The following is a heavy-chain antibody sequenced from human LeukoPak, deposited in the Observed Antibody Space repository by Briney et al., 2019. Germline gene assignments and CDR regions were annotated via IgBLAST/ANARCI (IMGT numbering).Heavy chain of an antibody. Sequence: ASVKVSCKASGYTFTGYYMHWVRQAPGQGLEWMGWINPNSGGTNYAQKFQGRVTMTRDTSISTAYMELSRLRSDDTAVYYCAGEYYGGNSYLFDYWGQGTLVTVSS. V-gene: IGHV1-2*02. D-gene: IGHD4-23*01. CDR1: GYTFTGYY. J-gene: IGHJ4*02. CDR3: AGEYYGGNSYLFDY. CDR2: INPNSGGT.